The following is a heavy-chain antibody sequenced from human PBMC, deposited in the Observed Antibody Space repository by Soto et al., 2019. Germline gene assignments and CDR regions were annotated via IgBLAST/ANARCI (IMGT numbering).Heavy chain of an antibody. CDR2: VSHSGTA. V-gene: IGHV4-30-2*01. Sequence: TLSLTCVVSGGSIDSGAYSLSWIRQPPGKGLEWIGYVSHSGTAYSIPSLNGRLTLSVDSSQTQFSLKLTSVTAADSAVYYCARIHWSQSSLDYWGRGILVTVSS. CDR3: ARIHWSQSSLDY. D-gene: IGHD6-19*01. J-gene: IGHJ4*02. CDR1: GGSIDSGAYS.